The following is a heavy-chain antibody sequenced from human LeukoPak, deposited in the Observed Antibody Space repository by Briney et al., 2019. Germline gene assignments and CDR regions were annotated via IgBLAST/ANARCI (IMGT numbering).Heavy chain of an antibody. D-gene: IGHD4-17*01. CDR2: ISNDGSNK. V-gene: IGHV3-30*18. CDR1: GFTFNSYW. Sequence: PGGSLRLSCAASGFTFNSYWMNWVRQAPGKGLEWVAVISNDGSNKYYADSVKGRFTISRDNSKNTLYLQMNSLRVEDTAVYYCAKDSDYGPDGGFHFYFYGMDVWGQGTTVTVSS. J-gene: IGHJ6*02. CDR3: AKDSDYGPDGGFHFYFYGMDV.